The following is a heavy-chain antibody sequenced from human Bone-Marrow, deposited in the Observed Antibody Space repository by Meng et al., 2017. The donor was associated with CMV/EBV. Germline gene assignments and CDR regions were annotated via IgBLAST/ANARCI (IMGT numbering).Heavy chain of an antibody. V-gene: IGHV3-23*01. CDR1: GFIFSSYA. J-gene: IGHJ6*02. Sequence: GGSLRLSCAASGFIFSSYAMSWVRQAPGKGLEWVSAISGSGGSTYYADSVKGRFTISRDNSKNTLYLQMNSLRAEDTAVYYCAKVLSPIQVPYHGMEVWGQGTTVTVSS. CDR2: ISGSGGST. CDR3: AKVLSPIQVPYHGMEV.